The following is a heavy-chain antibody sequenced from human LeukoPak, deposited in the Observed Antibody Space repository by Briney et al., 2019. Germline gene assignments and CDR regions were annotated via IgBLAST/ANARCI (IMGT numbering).Heavy chain of an antibody. V-gene: IGHV4-34*01. J-gene: IGHJ4*02. CDR3: ARELEVTMNYFDY. CDR1: GGSFSGYY. D-gene: IGHD4-17*01. CDR2: INHSGST. Sequence: PSETLSLTCAVYGGSFSGYYWSWIRQPPGKGLEWIGEINHSGSTNYNPSLKSRVTISVDTSKNQFSLKLSSVTAADTAVYYCARELEVTMNYFDYWGQGTLVTVSS.